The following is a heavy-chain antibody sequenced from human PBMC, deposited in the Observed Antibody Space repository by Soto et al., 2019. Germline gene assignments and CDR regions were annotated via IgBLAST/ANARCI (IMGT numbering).Heavy chain of an antibody. CDR1: GDSISSYF. D-gene: IGHD3-22*01. J-gene: IGHJ3*01. V-gene: IGHV4-59*01. CDR2: IYYSGVT. Sequence: QVQLQESGPGLVKPSEPLSLTCTVSGDSISSYFWTWIRQPPGKGLEWIGYIYYSGVTNYNPSLKSRVTISIDTAKNQFSLKLRSVTAADTAVFYCARARYYDATAYSFDVWGRGTVVTVSS. CDR3: ARARYYDATAYSFDV.